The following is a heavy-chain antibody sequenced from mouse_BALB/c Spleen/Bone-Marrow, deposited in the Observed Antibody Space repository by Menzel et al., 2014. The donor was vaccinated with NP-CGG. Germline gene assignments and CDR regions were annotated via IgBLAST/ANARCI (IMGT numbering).Heavy chain of an antibody. CDR2: IYPGDGDT. V-gene: IGHV1-80*01. CDR1: GYAFSSYW. CDR3: ARRGYYGSSYYFDY. Sequence: QVQLQQSGAELVRPGSSVKISCKASGYAFSSYWMNWVKQRPGQGLEWIGQIYPGDGDTNYNGKFKGKATLTADKSSSTAYMQLSSLTSEDSAVYFCARRGYYGSSYYFDYWGHGTTLTVSS. J-gene: IGHJ2*01. D-gene: IGHD1-1*01.